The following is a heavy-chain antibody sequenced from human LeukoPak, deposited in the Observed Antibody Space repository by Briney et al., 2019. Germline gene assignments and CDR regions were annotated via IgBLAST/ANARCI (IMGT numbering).Heavy chain of an antibody. Sequence: ASVKVSCKASGGTFSSYAISWVRQAPGQGLEWMGGIIPIFGTANYAQKFQGRVTITADESTSTAYMELSSLRSEDAAVYHCARFRTIDYYYGMDVWGQGTTVTVSS. V-gene: IGHV1-69*13. CDR2: IIPIFGTA. CDR1: GGTFSSYA. J-gene: IGHJ6*02. CDR3: ARFRTIDYYYGMDV.